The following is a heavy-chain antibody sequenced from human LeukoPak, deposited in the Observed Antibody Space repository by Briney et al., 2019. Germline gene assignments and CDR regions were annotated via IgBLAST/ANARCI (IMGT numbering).Heavy chain of an antibody. CDR1: GYSISSGHY. CDR2: IYQSGST. J-gene: IGHJ6*04. Sequence: PSETLSLTCTVSGYSISSGHYWGWIRQPPGKGLEWIGNIYQSGSTYHNPSLKSRVIISVDTSKNQFSLKLSSVTAADTAVYYCARHERTNPPPLDVWGKGTTVTVSS. D-gene: IGHD1-1*01. CDR3: ARHERTNPPPLDV. V-gene: IGHV4-38-2*02.